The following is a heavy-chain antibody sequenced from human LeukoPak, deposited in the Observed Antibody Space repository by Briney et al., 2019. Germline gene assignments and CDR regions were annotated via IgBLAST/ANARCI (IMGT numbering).Heavy chain of an antibody. J-gene: IGHJ4*02. D-gene: IGHD1-26*01. CDR1: GFTFSSYA. V-gene: IGHV3-30-3*01. CDR3: ARGEWEQQVY. Sequence: GGSLRLSCAASGFTFSSYAMHWVRQAPGKGLEWVAVISHDGNNKYYADSVKGRFTISRDNSKNTLYLQMNSLRTEDTAVYYCARGEWEQQVYWGQGTLVTVSS. CDR2: ISHDGNNK.